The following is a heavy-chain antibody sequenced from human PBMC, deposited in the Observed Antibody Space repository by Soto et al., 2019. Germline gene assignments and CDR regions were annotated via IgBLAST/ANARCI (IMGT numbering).Heavy chain of an antibody. Sequence: GGSLRLSCAASGFTSSSYEMNWVRQAPGKGLGWVSYISSSGSTIYYADSVKGRFTISRDNAKNSLYLQMNSLGAEDTAVYYCARVPITHGSGLGGMDVWGQGTTVTVSS. D-gene: IGHD3-10*01. CDR2: ISSSGSTI. J-gene: IGHJ6*02. CDR1: GFTSSSYE. CDR3: ARVPITHGSGLGGMDV. V-gene: IGHV3-48*03.